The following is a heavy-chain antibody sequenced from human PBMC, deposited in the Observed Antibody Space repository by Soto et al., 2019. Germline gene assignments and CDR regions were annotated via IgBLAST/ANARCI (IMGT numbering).Heavy chain of an antibody. CDR3: ARITMVRGVIITWYY. V-gene: IGHV1-18*01. CDR1: GYTVTSYG. Sequence: QVQMVQSGAEVKKPRASVKVSCKASGYTVTSYGISWVRQAPGQGLEWMGWISAYNGNTNNAQKLQGRVTMTTDTSRITAYMGRRGLRSADTAVYYCARITMVRGVIITWYYWCQGTLVTVSS. J-gene: IGHJ4*02. D-gene: IGHD3-10*01. CDR2: ISAYNGNT.